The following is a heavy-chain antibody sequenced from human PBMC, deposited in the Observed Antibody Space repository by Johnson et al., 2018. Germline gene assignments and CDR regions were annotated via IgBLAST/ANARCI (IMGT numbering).Heavy chain of an antibody. D-gene: IGHD2-21*02. Sequence: VQLVESGGGLVQXGGSLKLSCAASGFTFNGSATHWVRQASGKGLEWVGRIRRKANSYATAYAASVKGRFIISRDDSKNTAYLQMNSRKTEDTGVYYCTYFYSGASQDYYYYMDVWGKGTTVTVSS. CDR2: IRRKANSYAT. CDR1: GFTFNGSA. CDR3: TYFYSGASQDYYYYMDV. V-gene: IGHV3-73*01. J-gene: IGHJ6*03.